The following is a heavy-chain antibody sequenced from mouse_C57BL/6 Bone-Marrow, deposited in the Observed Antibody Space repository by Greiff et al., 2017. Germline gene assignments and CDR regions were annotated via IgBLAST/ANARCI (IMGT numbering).Heavy chain of an antibody. CDR3: AKSYDGPCDY. D-gene: IGHD2-3*01. J-gene: IGHJ2*01. CDR2: IYPGSGST. V-gene: IGHV1-55*01. Sequence: VQLQQPGAELVKPGASVKMSCKASGYTFTSYWITWVKQRPGQGLEWIGDIYPGSGSTNYNAKFKSKATLTVDTSSSTAYMQLSSLTSEDSEDYDCAKSYDGPCDYGGQGTTRTVSS. CDR1: GYTFTSYW.